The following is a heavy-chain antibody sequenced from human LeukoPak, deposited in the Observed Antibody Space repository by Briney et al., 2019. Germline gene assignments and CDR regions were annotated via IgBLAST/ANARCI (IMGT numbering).Heavy chain of an antibody. Sequence: PSETLSLTCTVSGGSISSGSYYWSWIRQPAGKGLEWIGRIYTSGSTNYNHSLKSRVTISVDTSKNQFSLKLSSVTAADTAVYYCARDNIPAHINDAFDIWGQGRMVTVSA. J-gene: IGHJ3*02. CDR2: IYTSGST. D-gene: IGHD6-13*01. CDR3: ARDNIPAHINDAFDI. V-gene: IGHV4-61*02. CDR1: GGSISSGSYY.